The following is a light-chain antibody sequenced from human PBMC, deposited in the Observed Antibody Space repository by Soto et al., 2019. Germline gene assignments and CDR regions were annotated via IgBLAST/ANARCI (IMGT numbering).Light chain of an antibody. V-gene: IGKV3-20*01. J-gene: IGKJ1*01. CDR3: QQYGSSHL. CDR1: QSVSSSY. CDR2: GAS. Sequence: EIVLTQSPGTLSLSPGERATLSCRASQSVSSSYLAWYQQKPGQAPRLLIYGASSRATDIPDRFSGSGSGTDFTLTISRLEPEDFAVYYCQQYGSSHLFGQGTKVEIK.